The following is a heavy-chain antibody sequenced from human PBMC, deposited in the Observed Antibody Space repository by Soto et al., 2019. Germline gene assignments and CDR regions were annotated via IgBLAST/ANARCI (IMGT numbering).Heavy chain of an antibody. CDR2: IYYSGSP. D-gene: IGHD6-13*01. V-gene: IGHV4-59*01. Sequence: SETLSLTCTVSGGAISSYYWSWIRQPPGKGLEWIGYIYYSGSPNYSPSLKSRVTKSVDTSKNQLSLKLSSVTAADTAVYYCARASIAAAGTHFDYWGQGTLVTVSS. CDR1: GGAISSYY. J-gene: IGHJ4*02. CDR3: ARASIAAAGTHFDY.